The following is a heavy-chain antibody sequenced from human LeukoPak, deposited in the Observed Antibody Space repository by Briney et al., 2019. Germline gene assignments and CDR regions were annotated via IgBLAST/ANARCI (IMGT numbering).Heavy chain of an antibody. CDR3: AKAPGVVVIMPFDP. D-gene: IGHD2-15*01. CDR1: GFTFSTYV. Sequence: GGSLRLSCAASGFTFSTYVMHWVRQAPGKGLEWVAVISSDGSNKYYADSVKGRFTISRDNSKNTLYLQMNSLRAEDTAVYYCAKAPGVVVIMPFDPWGQGTLVTVSS. V-gene: IGHV3-30-3*01. CDR2: ISSDGSNK. J-gene: IGHJ5*02.